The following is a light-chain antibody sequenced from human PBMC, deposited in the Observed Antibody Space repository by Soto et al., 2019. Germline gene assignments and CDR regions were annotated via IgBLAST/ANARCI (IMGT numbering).Light chain of an antibody. CDR1: PSVVSSS. Sequence: MVVTQSPGTLSLSPGERATLSCRASPSVVSSSLAGYQQKSGQAPRLLMYSASIRATGIPDRFSGSGSGTDFTLTICRLEPEDFPVYCCQQSVNVPGTFCQGT. V-gene: IGKV3-20*01. CDR3: QQSVNVPGT. CDR2: SAS. J-gene: IGKJ1*01.